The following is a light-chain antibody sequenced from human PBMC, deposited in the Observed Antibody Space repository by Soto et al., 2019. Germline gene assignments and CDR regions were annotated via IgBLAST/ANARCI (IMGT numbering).Light chain of an antibody. CDR2: GAS. CDR1: QSVSSSY. J-gene: IGKJ4*01. CDR3: HQYGTSPFT. V-gene: IGKV3-20*01. Sequence: EIVLTQSPGTLSLSPGERATLSCRASQSVSSSYLAWYQQKPGQAPRLLIYGASSRATGIPDRFSGSGSGTEFTLAISRLEPEDFAVYYCHQYGTSPFTFGGGTKVDIK.